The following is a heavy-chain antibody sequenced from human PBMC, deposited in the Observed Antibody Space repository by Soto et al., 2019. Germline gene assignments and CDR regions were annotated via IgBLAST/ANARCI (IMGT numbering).Heavy chain of an antibody. CDR3: ARGRDTYYYYGMDV. CDR2: INHSGST. D-gene: IGHD2-21*01. CDR1: GGSFSGYY. V-gene: IGHV4-34*01. J-gene: IGHJ6*04. Sequence: SETLSLTCAVYGGSFSGYYWSWIRQPPWKGLEWIGEINHSGSTNYNPSLKSRVTISVDTSKNQFSLKLSSVTAADTAVYYCARGRDTYYYYGMDVWGKGTTVTVSS.